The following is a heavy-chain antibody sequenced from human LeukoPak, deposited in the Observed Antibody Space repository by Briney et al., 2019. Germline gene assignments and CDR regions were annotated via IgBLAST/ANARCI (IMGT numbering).Heavy chain of an antibody. D-gene: IGHD1-14*01. J-gene: IGHJ5*02. V-gene: IGHV4-4*07. CDR2: IYASGST. CDR3: AKGNPFRAGWFDP. Sequence: PSETLSLTCTVSGGSFSTYYWSWIRQPAGMGLEWIGRIYASGSTNYNPSLKSRVTMSVDTSKNQFSLTLSSVPAADTAVYYCAKGNPFRAGWFDPWGQGILVTVSS. CDR1: GGSFSTYY.